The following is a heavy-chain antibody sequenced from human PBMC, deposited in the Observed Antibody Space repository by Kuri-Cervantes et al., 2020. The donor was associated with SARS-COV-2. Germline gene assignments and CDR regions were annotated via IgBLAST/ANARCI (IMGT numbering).Heavy chain of an antibody. CDR2: IKQDGSEK. V-gene: IGHV3-7*01. CDR1: GFTFSSYS. J-gene: IGHJ4*02. D-gene: IGHD7-27*01. CDR3: ARVAGDPYYFDY. Sequence: GESLKISCAASGFTFSSYSMNWVRQAPGKGLEWVANIKQDGSEKYYVDSVRGRFTISRDNAKNSLYLQMNSLRAEDTAVYYCARVAGDPYYFDYWGQGTLVTVSS.